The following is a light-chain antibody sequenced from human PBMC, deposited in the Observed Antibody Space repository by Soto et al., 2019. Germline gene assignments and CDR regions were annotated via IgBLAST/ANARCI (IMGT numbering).Light chain of an antibody. CDR3: QQSYKTPHT. CDR1: QGVSAY. V-gene: IGKV1-39*01. Sequence: MQMTPSPASLSASFVSRGTTSLLASQGVSAYLLWYQQRQGTAPKLLIYAASHLLSGVPSRFSGSGSGTNFTLTISSLQPEDFATYYCQQSYKTPHTFGQGTRLEIK. CDR2: AAS. J-gene: IGKJ5*01.